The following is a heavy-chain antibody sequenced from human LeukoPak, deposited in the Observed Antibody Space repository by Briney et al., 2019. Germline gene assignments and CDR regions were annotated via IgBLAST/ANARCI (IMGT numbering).Heavy chain of an antibody. CDR3: ARDSTVTSFDY. Sequence: ASVKVSCKASGYTFTSYGISWVRQAPGQGLEWMGWISAYNGNTNYAQKLQGRVTMTRDTSTSTVYMELSSLRSDDTAVYYCARDSTVTSFDYWGQGTLVTVSS. J-gene: IGHJ4*02. D-gene: IGHD4-17*01. CDR2: ISAYNGNT. V-gene: IGHV1-18*01. CDR1: GYTFTSYG.